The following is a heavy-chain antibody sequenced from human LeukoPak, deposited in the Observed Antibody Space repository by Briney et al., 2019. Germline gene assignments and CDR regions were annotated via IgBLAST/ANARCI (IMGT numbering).Heavy chain of an antibody. CDR2: ISGGGTFV. Sequence: GTLRLSCAAPGFILSDYGMSWVRQTPEKGLEWVAAISGGGTFVFYPDSVAGRFTISRDNSKNTLYLQMNSLRAEDTAVYYCAKDAYGDYAFDYWGQGTLVTVSS. V-gene: IGHV3-23*01. D-gene: IGHD4-17*01. CDR3: AKDAYGDYAFDY. J-gene: IGHJ4*02. CDR1: GFILSDYG.